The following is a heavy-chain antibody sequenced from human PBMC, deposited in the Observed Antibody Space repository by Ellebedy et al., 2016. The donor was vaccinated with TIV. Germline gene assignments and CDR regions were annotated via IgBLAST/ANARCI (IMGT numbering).Heavy chain of an antibody. CDR2: ISAYNGKT. D-gene: IGHD3-10*01. CDR1: GFAFTSYG. Sequence: AASVKVSCKASGFAFTSYGFSWVRQAPGQGLEWMGWISAYNGKTNYAQKFQGRVTMTTETSTSTVYMELRTLRSDDTAVYYCARIGEYHLLYYIDSWGQGTLVTVSS. CDR3: ARIGEYHLLYYIDS. V-gene: IGHV1-18*04. J-gene: IGHJ4*02.